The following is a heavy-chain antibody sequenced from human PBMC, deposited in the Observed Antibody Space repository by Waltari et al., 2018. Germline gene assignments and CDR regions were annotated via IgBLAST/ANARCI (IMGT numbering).Heavy chain of an antibody. CDR3: ARGRPFYETSGYYYNY. CDR2: INHSGST. Sequence: QVQLQQWGAGLLKPSETLSPTSSVYAGSSRDHFGGWIRQAPGKGLEWIGEINHSGSTNYSPSLKSRVTISLDTSKSQFSLTLTSVTAADTALYYCARGRPFYETSGYYYNYWGQGTLVTVSS. CDR1: AGSSRDHF. J-gene: IGHJ4*02. D-gene: IGHD3-22*01. V-gene: IGHV4-34*01.